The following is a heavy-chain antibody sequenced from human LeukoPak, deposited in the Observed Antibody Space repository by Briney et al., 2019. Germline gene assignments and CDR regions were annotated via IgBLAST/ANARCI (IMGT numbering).Heavy chain of an antibody. V-gene: IGHV4-34*01. D-gene: IGHD4-17*01. J-gene: IGHJ6*03. CDR3: ARLHPLRRGHYYYYMDV. CDR1: GGSSSGYY. CDR2: INHSGST. Sequence: PSETLSLTCAVYGGSSSGYYWSWIRQPPGKGLEWIGEINHSGSTNYNPSLKSRVTISVDTSKNQFSLKLSSVTAADTAAYYCARLHPLRRGHYYYYMDVWGKGTTVTVSS.